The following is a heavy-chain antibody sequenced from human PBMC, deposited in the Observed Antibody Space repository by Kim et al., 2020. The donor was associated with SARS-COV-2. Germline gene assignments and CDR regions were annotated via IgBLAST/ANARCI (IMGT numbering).Heavy chain of an antibody. D-gene: IGHD2-2*01. CDR1: GYTFTSYY. CDR3: ARDSIYCSSTSCYLVDHWYFDL. CDR2: INPSGGST. J-gene: IGHJ2*01. V-gene: IGHV1-46*01. Sequence: ASVKVSCKASGYTFTSYYMHWVRQAPGQGLEWMGIINPSGGSTSYAQKFQGRVTMTRDTSTSTVYMELSSLRSEDTAVYYCARDSIYCSSTSCYLVDHWYFDLWGRGTLVTVSS.